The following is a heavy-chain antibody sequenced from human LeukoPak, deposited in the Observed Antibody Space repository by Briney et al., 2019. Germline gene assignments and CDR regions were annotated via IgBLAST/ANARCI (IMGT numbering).Heavy chain of an antibody. Sequence: SQTLSLTCTVSGGSISSGGYYWSWSRQHPGKGLEWSGYIYYSGSTYYNPSLKSRVTISVDTSKNQFSLKLSSVTAADTAVYYCARVERYYYDSSGYFDYWGQGTLVTVSS. J-gene: IGHJ4*02. V-gene: IGHV4-31*03. CDR1: GGSISSGGYY. D-gene: IGHD3-22*01. CDR3: ARVERYYYDSSGYFDY. CDR2: IYYSGST.